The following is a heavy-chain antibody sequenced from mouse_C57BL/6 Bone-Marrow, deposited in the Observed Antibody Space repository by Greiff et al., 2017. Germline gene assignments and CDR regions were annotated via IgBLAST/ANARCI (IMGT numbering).Heavy chain of an antibody. CDR1: GFNINDYY. CDR3: ARERAIWDGSYAMDY. Sequence: EVKVEESGAELVKPGASVKLSCTASGFNINDYYMHWVKQRTEQGLEWIGRIDPEDGETKYAPKFQGKATITADTSSNTAYLQLSSLTSEDTAVXSWARERAIWDGSYAMDYWGQGTSVTVSS. V-gene: IGHV14-2*01. J-gene: IGHJ4*01. CDR2: IDPEDGET. D-gene: IGHD4-1*01.